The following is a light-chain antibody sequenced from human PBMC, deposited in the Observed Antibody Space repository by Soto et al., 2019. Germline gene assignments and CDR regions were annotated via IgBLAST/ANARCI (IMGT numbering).Light chain of an antibody. CDR3: HQFGSSPPSFT. CDR1: QSVSTRY. J-gene: IGKJ2*01. Sequence: ESMLTQSPGTLSLSPGERATLSCRASQSVSTRYLAWYQQKPGQAPRLLIYGASIRATGIPDRFSGSGSGTDFTLXISRLEPEDFAVYYCHQFGSSPPSFTFGQGTKLEI. V-gene: IGKV3-20*01. CDR2: GAS.